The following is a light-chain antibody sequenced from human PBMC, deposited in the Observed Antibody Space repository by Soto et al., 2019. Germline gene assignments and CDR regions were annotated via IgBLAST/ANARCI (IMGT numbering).Light chain of an antibody. CDR1: SSDVGGYNY. J-gene: IGLJ1*01. Sequence: QSALTQPASVSGSPGQSITISCTGTSSDVGGYNYVSWYQQHPAKAPKLMIYEVNNRPSGVSNRFSGSKSGHTASLTISGLQAEDEADYYCSSYTSSSPFVFGTGTKVTVL. V-gene: IGLV2-14*01. CDR2: EVN. CDR3: SSYTSSSPFV.